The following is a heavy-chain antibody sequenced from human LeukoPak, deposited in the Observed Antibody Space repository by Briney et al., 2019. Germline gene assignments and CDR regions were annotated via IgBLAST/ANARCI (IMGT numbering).Heavy chain of an antibody. CDR1: GGSISSYY. CDR3: ARYPGSEGYFDY. Sequence: KTSETLSLTCTVSGGSISSYYWSWIRQPPGKGLEWIGYIYYSGSTNYNPSLKSRVTISVDTSKNQFSLKLSSVTAADTAVYYCARYPGSEGYFDYWGQGTLVTVSS. J-gene: IGHJ4*02. V-gene: IGHV4-59*12. CDR2: IYYSGST. D-gene: IGHD1-14*01.